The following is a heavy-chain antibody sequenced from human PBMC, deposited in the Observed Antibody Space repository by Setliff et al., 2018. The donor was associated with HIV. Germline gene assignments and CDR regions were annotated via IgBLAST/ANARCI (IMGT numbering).Heavy chain of an antibody. V-gene: IGHV1-69-2*01. CDR1: GYTFPDYY. Sequence: RASVKVSCKVSGYTFPDYYMQWVRQAPGKGLEWMGLIDPDRGDTVYAEKFQGRVTITADRSIDIAYMKLSSLRSEDTAMYFCAWGTQRPIDSWGQGTLVTVS. J-gene: IGHJ4*02. CDR3: AWGTQRPIDS. D-gene: IGHD3-16*01. CDR2: IDPDRGDT.